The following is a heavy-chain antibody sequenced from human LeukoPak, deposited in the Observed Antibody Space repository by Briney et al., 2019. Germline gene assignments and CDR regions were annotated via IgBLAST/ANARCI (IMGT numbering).Heavy chain of an antibody. CDR2: ISAYNGNT. J-gene: IGHJ4*02. V-gene: IGHV1-18*01. D-gene: IGHD3-22*01. Sequence: ASVKVSCKASGGTFSSYAISWVRQAPGQGLEWMGRISAYNGNTNYAQKLQGRVTMTTDTSTSTAYMELRSLRSDDTAVYYCARVDDSSGYYHPGFDYWGQGTLVTVSS. CDR1: GGTFSSYA. CDR3: ARVDDSSGYYHPGFDY.